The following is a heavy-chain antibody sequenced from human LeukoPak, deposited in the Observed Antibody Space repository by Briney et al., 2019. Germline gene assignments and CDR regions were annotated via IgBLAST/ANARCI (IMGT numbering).Heavy chain of an antibody. CDR1: GFTFSSYA. CDR2: ISYDGSNK. V-gene: IGHV3-30-3*01. D-gene: IGHD3-10*01. Sequence: PGRSLRLSCAASGFTFSSYAMHWVRQAPGKGLEWVAVISYDGSNKYYADSVKGRFTISRDNSKSTLYLQMNSLRAEDTAVYYCARSWFGGFDYWGQGTLVTVSS. J-gene: IGHJ4*02. CDR3: ARSWFGGFDY.